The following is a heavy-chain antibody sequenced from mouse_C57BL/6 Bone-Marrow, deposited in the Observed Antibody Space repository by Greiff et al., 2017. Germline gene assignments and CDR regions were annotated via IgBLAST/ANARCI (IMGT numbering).Heavy chain of an antibody. J-gene: IGHJ2*01. CDR1: GYTFTDYY. CDR2: INPNNGGT. D-gene: IGHD2-4*01. Sequence: EVQLLQSGPELVKPGASVKISCKASGYTFTDYYMNWVKQSHGKSLEWIGDINPNNGGTSYNQKFKGKATLTVDKSSSTAYMELRSLTSEDSAVYYCARSGDYDSDYFDYWGQGTTLTVSS. CDR3: ARSGDYDSDYFDY. V-gene: IGHV1-26*01.